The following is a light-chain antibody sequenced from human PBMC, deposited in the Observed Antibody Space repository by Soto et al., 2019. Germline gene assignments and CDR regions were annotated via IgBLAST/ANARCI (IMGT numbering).Light chain of an antibody. Sequence: QSALAQPRSVSGSPGQSVTISCTGTSSDVGTYTYVSWYQQHPGKAPKLIIYDVIKRPSGVPDRFSGSKSGNTASLTISGLRAEDEDDYYCCSYAGSYTHVFGTGTKV. CDR2: DVI. CDR1: SSDVGTYTY. J-gene: IGLJ1*01. CDR3: CSYAGSYTHV. V-gene: IGLV2-11*01.